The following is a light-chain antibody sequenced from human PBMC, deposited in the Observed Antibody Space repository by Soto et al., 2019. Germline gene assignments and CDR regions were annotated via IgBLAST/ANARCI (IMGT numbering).Light chain of an antibody. J-gene: IGKJ2*01. Sequence: EIVMTQSPATLSVSPGERATLSCRASQSVYSNLAWYQQKPGQAPRLLIYGASTRATGIPARFSGSGSGTEFTLTISSLQSEDFAVYYCQQYDNWPKTFAQGTKLEIK. CDR1: QSVYSN. CDR3: QQYDNWPKT. V-gene: IGKV3-15*01. CDR2: GAS.